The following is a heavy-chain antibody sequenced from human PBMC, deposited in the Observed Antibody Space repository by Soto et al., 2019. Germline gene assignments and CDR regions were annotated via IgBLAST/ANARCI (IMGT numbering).Heavy chain of an antibody. CDR1: GYRFSNYG. V-gene: IGHV1-18*04. J-gene: IGHJ5*02. CDR3: ARDSLGTETTSWLDP. CDR2: ISAYNGDT. D-gene: IGHD4-4*01. Sequence: QVQLVQSGAEVKKPGASVRLSCKASGYRFSNYGISWLRQAPGQGLEWMGWISAYNGDTNFAQKVQCRVTLTTDTSTSTAYMELWSLTSADTAMYYCARDSLGTETTSWLDPWGQGTLVTVSS.